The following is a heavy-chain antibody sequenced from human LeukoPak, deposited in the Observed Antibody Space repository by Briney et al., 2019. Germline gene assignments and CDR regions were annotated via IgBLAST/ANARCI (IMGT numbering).Heavy chain of an antibody. D-gene: IGHD6-13*01. J-gene: IGHJ4*02. V-gene: IGHV3-23*01. Sequence: PGGSLRLSCAASGFTFRSYAMTWVRQAPGKGLEWVSGISGSGGSTYYADSVKGRFTISRDNAKNSLYLQMNSLGAEDTALYYCVKVTAAGFVDHWGRGTLVTFSS. CDR2: ISGSGGST. CDR1: GFTFRSYA. CDR3: VKVTAAGFVDH.